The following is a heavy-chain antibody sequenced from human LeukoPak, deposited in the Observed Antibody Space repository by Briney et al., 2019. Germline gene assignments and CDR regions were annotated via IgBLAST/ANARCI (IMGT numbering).Heavy chain of an antibody. Sequence: VKGRFTISRDNAKNSLYLQMNSLRAEDTAVYDCAREGAAAGTYYYYGMDVWGQGTTVTVSS. D-gene: IGHD6-13*01. V-gene: IGHV3-48*03. CDR3: AREGAAAGTYYYYGMDV. J-gene: IGHJ6*02.